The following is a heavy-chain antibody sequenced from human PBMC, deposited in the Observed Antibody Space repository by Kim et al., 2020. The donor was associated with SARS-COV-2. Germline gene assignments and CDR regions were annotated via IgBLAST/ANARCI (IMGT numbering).Heavy chain of an antibody. Sequence: NPNIGGTNYAQKFKGRVTMTRDTSNSTAYMELSRLRSDDPAVYYCARSWDYWGQGTLVTVSS. CDR3: ARSWDY. CDR2: NPNIGGT. V-gene: IGHV1-2*02. J-gene: IGHJ4*02.